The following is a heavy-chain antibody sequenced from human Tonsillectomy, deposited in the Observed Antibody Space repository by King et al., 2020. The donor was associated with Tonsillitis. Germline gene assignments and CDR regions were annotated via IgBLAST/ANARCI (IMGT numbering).Heavy chain of an antibody. D-gene: IGHD6-19*01. CDR2: IGWNSGSI. CDR3: AKGRGPYSSGPIDY. V-gene: IGHV3-9*01. J-gene: IGHJ4*02. Sequence: VQLVESGGGLVQPGRSLRLSCAASGFTFDDYAMHWVRHVPGKGLEWVSGIGWNSGSIGYADSVKGRFSISRDNAKNSLHLQMNSLSADDTALYYCAKGRGPYSSGPIDYWGQGTPVTVSS. CDR1: GFTFDDYA.